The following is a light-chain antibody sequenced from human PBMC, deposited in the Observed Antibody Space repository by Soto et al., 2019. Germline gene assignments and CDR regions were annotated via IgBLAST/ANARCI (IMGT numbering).Light chain of an antibody. CDR1: SSNIGAGYD. V-gene: IGLV1-40*01. J-gene: IGLJ1*01. CDR2: GNI. Sequence: QSVLTQPPSVSGAPGQRVTISCTVSSSNIGAGYDVHWYQQRPGTAPKLLIFGNINRPSGVPDRFSGSKSGTSASLAITVLQAEDEGDYYCQSYDSTLSARYVFGTGTKVTVL. CDR3: QSYDSTLSARYV.